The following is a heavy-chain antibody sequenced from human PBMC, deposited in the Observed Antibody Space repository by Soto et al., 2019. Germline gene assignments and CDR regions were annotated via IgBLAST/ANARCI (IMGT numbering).Heavy chain of an antibody. Sequence: KPSETLSLTCAVYGGSFSGYYWTWIRQPPGKGLEWIGEIHYSGSITYNPSLKSRVTISVDTSKNQFSLNLSFVTAADTAVYYCARESEDLTSNFDYWGQGTLVTVSS. J-gene: IGHJ4*02. CDR3: ARESEDLTSNFDY. CDR1: GGSFSGYY. V-gene: IGHV4-34*01. CDR2: IHYSGSI.